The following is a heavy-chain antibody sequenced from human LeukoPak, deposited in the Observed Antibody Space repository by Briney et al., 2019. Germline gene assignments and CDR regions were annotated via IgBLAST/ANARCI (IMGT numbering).Heavy chain of an antibody. D-gene: IGHD7-27*01. J-gene: IGHJ6*03. Sequence: SETLSLTCTVSGGSISSHYWSWIRQPPGKGLEWIGYIYYSGSTNYNPSLKSRVTISVDTSKNQFSLKLSSVTAADTAVYFCAKGSGYYYMDIWGKGTTVTVSS. CDR2: IYYSGST. CDR1: GGSISSHY. CDR3: AKGSGYYYMDI. V-gene: IGHV4-59*11.